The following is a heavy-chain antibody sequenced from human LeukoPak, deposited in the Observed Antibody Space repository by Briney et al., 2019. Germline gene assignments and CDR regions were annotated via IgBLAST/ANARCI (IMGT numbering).Heavy chain of an antibody. V-gene: IGHV3-33*01. Sequence: PGGSLRLSCAASGFNFSNYGMHWVRQAPGKGLEWVVVIWYDGGKKHYADSVNGRFTISRDNPKNTLFLQMSSLRVEDTAVYYCARDSNFKFDFWGQGTLVTVSS. D-gene: IGHD2-8*01. J-gene: IGHJ4*02. CDR2: IWYDGGKK. CDR3: ARDSNFKFDF. CDR1: GFNFSNYG.